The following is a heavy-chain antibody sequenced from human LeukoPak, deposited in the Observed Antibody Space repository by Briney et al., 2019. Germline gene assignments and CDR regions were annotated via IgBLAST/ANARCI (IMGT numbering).Heavy chain of an antibody. D-gene: IGHD5-18*01. CDR3: AKKDTAMVT. Sequence: TGGSLRLSCAASGFTITNARMGWVRQAPGKGLEWVSAIRDSGGSTYYADSVKGRFTISRDNSKNTLYLQMNSLRAEDTAVYYCAKKDTAMVTWGPGTLVTVSS. CDR1: GFTITNAR. V-gene: IGHV3-23*01. CDR2: IRDSGGST. J-gene: IGHJ4*02.